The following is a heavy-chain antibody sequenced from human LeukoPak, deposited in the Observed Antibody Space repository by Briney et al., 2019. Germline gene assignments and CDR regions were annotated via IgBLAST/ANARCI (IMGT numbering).Heavy chain of an antibody. V-gene: IGHV3-33*06. J-gene: IGHJ5*02. CDR2: IWYDGSNK. D-gene: IGHD3-16*02. CDR1: GFTFSSYG. CDR3: AKDAPPMITFGGVIVDRNNWFDP. Sequence: GGSLRLSCAASGFTFSSYGMHWVRQAPGKGLEWVAVIWYDGSNKYYADSVKGRFTISRDNSKNTLYLQMNSLRAEDTAVYYCAKDAPPMITFGGVIVDRNNWFDPWGQGTLVTVSS.